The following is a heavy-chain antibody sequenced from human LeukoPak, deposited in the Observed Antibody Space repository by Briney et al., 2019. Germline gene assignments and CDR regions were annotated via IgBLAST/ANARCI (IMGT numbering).Heavy chain of an antibody. CDR3: AKDRGDSSGYYWDY. J-gene: IGHJ4*02. V-gene: IGHV4-59*01. CDR2: IYYSGST. D-gene: IGHD3-22*01. Sequence: SETLSLTCTLSGGSISSYYWSWIRQPPGKGLEWIGYIYYSGSTNYNPSLKSRVTISVDTSKNQFSLKLSSVTAADTAVYYCAKDRGDSSGYYWDYWGQGTLVTVSS. CDR1: GGSISSYY.